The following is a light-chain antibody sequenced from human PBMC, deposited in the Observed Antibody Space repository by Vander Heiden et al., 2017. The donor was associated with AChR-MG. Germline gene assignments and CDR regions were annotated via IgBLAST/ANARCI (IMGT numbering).Light chain of an antibody. Sequence: DIVMTQSPDSLAVSLGERATIHCKSSQSLFYSLNNKDYLAWYQQKPGQSPRLLISWASTRESGVPDRFSGSGSGTDFTLTISSLQAEDVAVYYCQQHDNDPLTFGQGSRVEIK. J-gene: IGKJ1*01. CDR3: QQHDNDPLT. CDR2: WAS. CDR1: QSLFYSLNNKDY. V-gene: IGKV4-1*01.